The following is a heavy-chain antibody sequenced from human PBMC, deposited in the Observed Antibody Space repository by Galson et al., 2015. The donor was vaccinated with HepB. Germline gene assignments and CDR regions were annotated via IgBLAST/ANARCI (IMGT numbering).Heavy chain of an antibody. CDR3: ARDSARPYYDFWSGYYTSRNYYMDV. CDR1: GGSISSGGYY. V-gene: IGHV4-31*03. CDR2: IYYSGST. Sequence: TLSLTCTVSGGSISSGGYYWSWIRPHPGKGLEWIGYIYYSGSTYYNPSLKSRVTISVDTSKNQCSLKLSSVTAADTAVYYCARDSARPYYDFWSGYYTSRNYYMDVLVKGTTVTVSS. D-gene: IGHD3-3*01. J-gene: IGHJ6*03.